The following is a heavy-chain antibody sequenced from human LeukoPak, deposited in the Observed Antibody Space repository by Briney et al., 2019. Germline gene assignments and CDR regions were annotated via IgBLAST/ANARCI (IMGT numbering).Heavy chain of an antibody. V-gene: IGHV4-39*07. CDR1: GGSISSSVYY. Sequence: SETLSLTCTVSGGSISSSVYYWGWVRQPPGRGLEWIGTIYYSGSTFYNPSLKSRVTISVDTSKNQFSLKLSSVTAADTAVYYCARLGYCSGGSCYGAFDIWGQGTMVTVSS. CDR3: ARLGYCSGGSCYGAFDI. D-gene: IGHD2-15*01. J-gene: IGHJ3*02. CDR2: IYYSGST.